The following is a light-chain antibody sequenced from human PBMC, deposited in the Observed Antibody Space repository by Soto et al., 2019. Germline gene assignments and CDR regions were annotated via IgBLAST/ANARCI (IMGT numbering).Light chain of an antibody. CDR2: QVS. Sequence: SYELTQPPSVSVSPGQTASITCSGAKLGDKYACWYQQKPGQSPVLVIYQVSKRPSGIPERFSGSNSGNTATLTISGTQAMDEADYYCQAWDSSTYVVFGGGTKLTVL. V-gene: IGLV3-1*01. CDR1: KLGDKY. J-gene: IGLJ2*01. CDR3: QAWDSSTYVV.